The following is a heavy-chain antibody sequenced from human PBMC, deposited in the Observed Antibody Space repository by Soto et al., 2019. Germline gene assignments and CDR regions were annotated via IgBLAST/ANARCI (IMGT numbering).Heavy chain of an antibody. CDR2: ISGDGST. J-gene: IGHJ5*02. V-gene: IGHV3-23*01. D-gene: IGHD3-22*01. CDR1: GFTFSNYA. CDR3: GKGCGYYYGNSGSSWFDP. Sequence: GGSLRLSCAASGFTFSNYAMNWVRQAPGKGLEWVSAISGDGSTSYADSVKGRCTISRDNSRTTLYLQMNSLRAEDTDLYYCGKGCGYYYGNSGSSWFDPWGQGTLVTVSS.